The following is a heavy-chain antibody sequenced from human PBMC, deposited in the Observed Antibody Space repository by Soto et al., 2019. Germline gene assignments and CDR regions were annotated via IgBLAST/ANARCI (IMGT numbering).Heavy chain of an antibody. D-gene: IGHD3-22*01. J-gene: IGHJ5*02. Sequence: PSETLSRTCTVSVDSISSSSYYWGWMRQPPGKGLEWIGDIYYSGTTHYNPSLKRRVTISIDTSKNQFSLHLRSVTAADTDVYSCARLKGAFFITTYNWFHPWGQGTPVTVSS. CDR1: VDSISSSSYY. V-gene: IGHV4-39*01. CDR2: IYYSGTT. CDR3: ARLKGAFFITTYNWFHP.